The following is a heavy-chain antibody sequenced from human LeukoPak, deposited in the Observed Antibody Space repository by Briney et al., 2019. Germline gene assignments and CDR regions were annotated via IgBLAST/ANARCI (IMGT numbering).Heavy chain of an antibody. J-gene: IGHJ4*02. V-gene: IGHV3-49*04. CDR1: GFTHGDYA. D-gene: IGHD3-10*01. CDR2: IRSKAYGGTT. Sequence: GESLRLSCTASGFTHGDYAMSWVRQAPGKGGEWVGFIRSKAYGGTTEYAASVKGRFTISRDDSKSIAYLQMNSLKTEDTAVYYCTRPGYYGSGSYPKNYFDYWGQGTLVTVSS. CDR3: TRPGYYGSGSYPKNYFDY.